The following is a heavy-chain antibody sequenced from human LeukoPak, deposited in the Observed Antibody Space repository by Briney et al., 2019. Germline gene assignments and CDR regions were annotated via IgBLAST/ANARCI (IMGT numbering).Heavy chain of an antibody. J-gene: IGHJ4*02. Sequence: SGTLSLTCAVSGGSISSNNWWSWVRQPPGKGLEWIGEILHSGSTNYNPSLKSRVTISVDKSKNQFSLKVNSVTAADTAVYYCARNEGSSDFNYWGQGTLVTVSS. V-gene: IGHV4-4*02. CDR1: GGSISSNNW. D-gene: IGHD6-25*01. CDR2: ILHSGST. CDR3: ARNEGSSDFNY.